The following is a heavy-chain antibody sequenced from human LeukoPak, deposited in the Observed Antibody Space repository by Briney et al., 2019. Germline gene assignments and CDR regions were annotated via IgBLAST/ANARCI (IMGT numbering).Heavy chain of an antibody. J-gene: IGHJ5*02. CDR2: IYYSGST. D-gene: IGHD2-15*01. V-gene: IGHV4-31*03. CDR3: AGDCSGGSCIDP. Sequence: ASETLSLTCTVSGGSISSGGYYWSWVRQHAGKGLEWIGYIYYSGSTYYNPSLKSRVTISVDTSKNQFSLKLSSVTAADTAVYYCAGDCSGGSCIDPWGQGTLVTVSS. CDR1: GGSISSGGYY.